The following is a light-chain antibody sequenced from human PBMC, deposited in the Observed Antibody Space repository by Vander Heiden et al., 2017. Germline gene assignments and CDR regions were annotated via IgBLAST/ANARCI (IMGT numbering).Light chain of an antibody. CDR1: QSVSSTY. V-gene: IGKV3-20*01. CDR3: QQYGSSPLT. CDR2: GAS. J-gene: IGKJ1*01. Sequence: IVLTQSPGTLSLSPGERVTLSCRASQSVSSTYLAWYQQKPGQAPRLLIYGASSRATGIPDRFSGSGSGTDFTLTISRLEPEDFAVYYCQQYGSSPLTFGQGTKVEIK.